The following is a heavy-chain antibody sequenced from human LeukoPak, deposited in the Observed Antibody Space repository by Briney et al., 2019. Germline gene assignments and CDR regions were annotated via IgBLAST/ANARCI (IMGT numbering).Heavy chain of an antibody. D-gene: IGHD3-10*02. CDR2: ISSSGSTI. J-gene: IGHJ6*04. CDR3: AELGITMIGGV. V-gene: IGHV3-48*03. Sequence: GGSPRLSCAASGFTFSSYEMNWVRQAPGRGLEWVSYISSSGSTIYYADSVKGRFTISRDNAKNSLYLQMNSLRAEDTAVYYCAELGITMIGGVWGKGTTVTISS. CDR1: GFTFSSYE.